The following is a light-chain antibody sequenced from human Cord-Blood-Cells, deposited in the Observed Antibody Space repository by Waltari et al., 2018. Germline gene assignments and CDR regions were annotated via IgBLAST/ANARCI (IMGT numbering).Light chain of an antibody. CDR2: DVS. J-gene: IGLJ3*02. CDR3: SSYTSSSTWV. Sequence: QSALTQPASVSGSPGQSITISCPGTSSDVAGYNYVSWYQQPPGKAPKLMIYDVSNRPSGVSNRFSGSKSGNTASLTISGLQAEDEADYYCSSYTSSSTWVFGGGTKLTVL. CDR1: SSDVAGYNY. V-gene: IGLV2-14*01.